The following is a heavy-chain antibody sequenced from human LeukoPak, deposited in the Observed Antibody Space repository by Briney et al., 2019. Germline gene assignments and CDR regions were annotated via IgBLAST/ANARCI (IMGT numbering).Heavy chain of an antibody. Sequence: GGSLRLSCAASGFTFSSYWISWVRQAPGKGLEWVANIKEDGSEKYYVDSVKGRFTISRDNAKNSLYLQMNSLRAEDTAVYYCARDEVGGQGTLVTVSS. V-gene: IGHV3-7*01. CDR3: ARDEV. J-gene: IGHJ4*02. CDR1: GFTFSSYW. CDR2: IKEDGSEK.